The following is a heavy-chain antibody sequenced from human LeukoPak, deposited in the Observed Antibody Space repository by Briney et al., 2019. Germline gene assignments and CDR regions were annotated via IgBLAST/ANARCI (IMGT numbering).Heavy chain of an antibody. D-gene: IGHD3-10*01. V-gene: IGHV3-30*18. CDR3: AKDLRVYYGSGSSNWFDP. CDR1: GFTFSSYG. Sequence: GRSLRLSCAASGFTFSSYGMHWVRQAPGKGLEWVAVISYDGSNKYYADSVKGRFTISRDNSKNTLYLQMNSLRAEDTAVYYCAKDLRVYYGSGSSNWFDPWGRGTLVTVSS. CDR2: ISYDGSNK. J-gene: IGHJ5*02.